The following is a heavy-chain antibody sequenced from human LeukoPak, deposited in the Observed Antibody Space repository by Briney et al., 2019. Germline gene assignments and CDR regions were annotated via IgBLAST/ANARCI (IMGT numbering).Heavy chain of an antibody. D-gene: IGHD3-10*01. CDR2: INAGNGNT. Sequence: ASVTVSCKASGYTFTSYAMHWVRQAPGQRIEWMGWINAGNGNTKYLQKFQGRVTITRDTSASTAYMELSSLRSEDTAVYYCARDSGYGSGSYSFDPWGQGTLVTVSS. J-gene: IGHJ5*02. CDR3: ARDSGYGSGSYSFDP. V-gene: IGHV1-3*01. CDR1: GYTFTSYA.